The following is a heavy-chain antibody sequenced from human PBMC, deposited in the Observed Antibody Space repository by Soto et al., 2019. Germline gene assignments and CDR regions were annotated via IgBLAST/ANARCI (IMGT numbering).Heavy chain of an antibody. J-gene: IGHJ4*02. CDR1: GGSISSYY. CDR2: IYYSGST. D-gene: IGHD3-3*01. Sequence: SETLSLTCTVSGGSISSYYWSWIRQPPGKGLEWIGYIYYSGSTNYNPSLKSRVTISVDTSKNRFSLKLSSVTAADTAVYYCAGLRFLEWLLLPYYFDYWGQGTLVTVSS. CDR3: AGLRFLEWLLLPYYFDY. V-gene: IGHV4-59*08.